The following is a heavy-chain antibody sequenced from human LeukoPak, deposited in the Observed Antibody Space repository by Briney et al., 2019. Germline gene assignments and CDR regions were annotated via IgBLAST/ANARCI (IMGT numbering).Heavy chain of an antibody. CDR1: GFTFSNYW. D-gene: IGHD3-10*01. CDR3: ARTIRGY. J-gene: IGHJ4*02. CDR2: IKEDGSEK. Sequence: GGSLRLSCAASGFTFSNYWMSWVRQAPGQRLEWVANIKEDGSEKYYVDSVKGRFTISRDNAKNSLYLQMNSLRAEDTAVYYCARTIRGYWGQGTLVTVSS. V-gene: IGHV3-7*01.